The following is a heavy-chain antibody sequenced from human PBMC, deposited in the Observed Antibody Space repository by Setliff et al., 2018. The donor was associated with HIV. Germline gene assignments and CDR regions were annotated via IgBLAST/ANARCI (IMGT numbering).Heavy chain of an antibody. CDR2: IIPMYGVT. D-gene: IGHD2-15*01. CDR3: ALPYCSGGNCWSSASLPPAGWFDP. J-gene: IGHJ5*02. Sequence: ASVKVSCKASGGTFSSYVISWVRQAPGQGPEWMGGIIPMYGVTNYAQKFQGRVTITTDEPTSTAYMELSSLRSEDTAVYYCALPYCSGGNCWSSASLPPAGWFDPWGQGTLVTVSS. CDR1: GGTFSSYV. V-gene: IGHV1-69*05.